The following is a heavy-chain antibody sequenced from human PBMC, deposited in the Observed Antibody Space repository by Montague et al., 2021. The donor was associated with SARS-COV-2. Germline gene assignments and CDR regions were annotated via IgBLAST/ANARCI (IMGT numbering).Heavy chain of an antibody. CDR3: ARGIAVAGLFDY. Sequence: TLSLTCTVSGGSISSCSYYWSWLRQPAGKGLNWIVLISISGSSNYTPSRRSRVTIAVDTSKNHFSLKLSPVTAADTAVYYCARGIAVAGLFDYWGQGTLVTVSS. CDR2: ISISGSS. D-gene: IGHD6-19*01. J-gene: IGHJ4*02. V-gene: IGHV4-61*02. CDR1: GGSISSCSYY.